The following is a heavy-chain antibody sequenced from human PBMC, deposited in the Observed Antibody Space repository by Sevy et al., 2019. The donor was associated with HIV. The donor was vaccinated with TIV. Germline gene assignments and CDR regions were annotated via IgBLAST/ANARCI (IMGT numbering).Heavy chain of an antibody. CDR2: INTDGKII. V-gene: IGHV3-74*01. CDR1: GFTFTSDY. J-gene: IGHJ4*02. Sequence: GGSLRLSCAASGFTFTSDYMHWVRQPPGKGLVWVSHINTDGKIIRYADSVKSRFTTSRDNAKNTLYLQMNSLRAEDTAVYYCARGSRGTFGSWGQGTLVTVSS. CDR3: ARGSRGTFGS. D-gene: IGHD1-26*01.